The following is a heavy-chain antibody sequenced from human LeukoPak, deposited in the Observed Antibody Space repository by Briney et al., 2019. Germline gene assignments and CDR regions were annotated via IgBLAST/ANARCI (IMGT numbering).Heavy chain of an antibody. D-gene: IGHD1-26*01. CDR1: GYPFTKWE. V-gene: IGHV1-8*01. Sequence: GASVKVSCKTSGYPFTKWEINWVRQAAGQGLEWLGWVHPDNGNTYYAQRFRGRVTMSRDTSTTTAYMELSGLRSNDTAVYYCASSTSIVGATPFDYWGQGTLVTVSS. CDR2: VHPDNGNT. CDR3: ASSTSIVGATPFDY. J-gene: IGHJ4*02.